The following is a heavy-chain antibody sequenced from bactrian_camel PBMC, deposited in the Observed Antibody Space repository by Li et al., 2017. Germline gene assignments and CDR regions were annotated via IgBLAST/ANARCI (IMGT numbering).Heavy chain of an antibody. Sequence: HVQLVESGGGSVQTGGSLRLSCAASGSAGSSACMGWFRQAPGKEREGVARIATGSGNTYYADSVKGRFTISQDNAKNTVYLQMSGLRPEDTAMYTCAARPRGTYMQASLSQYDYINWGQETQVTVS. D-gene: IGHD2*01. J-gene: IGHJ4*01. V-gene: IGHV3S54*01. CDR2: IATGSGNT. CDR1: GSAGSSAC. CDR3: AARPRGTYMQASLSQYDYIN.